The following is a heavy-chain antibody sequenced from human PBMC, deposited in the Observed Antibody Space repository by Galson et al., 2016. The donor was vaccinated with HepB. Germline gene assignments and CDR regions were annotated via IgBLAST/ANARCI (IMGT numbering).Heavy chain of an antibody. D-gene: IGHD4-17*01. CDR1: GGSISSGGYY. Sequence: TLSLTCTVSGGSISSGGYYWNWIRQHPGKGLEWIGYIYYSGSTYYNPSLKSRVTISLDTSEKQFSLKLSSVTAADTAVYYCARRFGDYGGPFDYWGQGTLVTVSS. CDR3: ARRFGDYGGPFDY. V-gene: IGHV4-31*03. J-gene: IGHJ4*02. CDR2: IYYSGST.